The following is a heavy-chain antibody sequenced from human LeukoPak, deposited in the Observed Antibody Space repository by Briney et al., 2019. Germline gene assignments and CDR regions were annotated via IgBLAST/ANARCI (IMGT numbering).Heavy chain of an antibody. D-gene: IGHD3-22*01. CDR3: ARGPPSYYDSSGYQFWAEYFQH. Sequence: EASVKVSCKASGYTLTSYYMHWVRQAPGQGLEWMGIINPSGGSTSYAQKFQGRVTMTRDTSTSTVYMELSSLRSEDTAVYYCARGPPSYYDSSGYQFWAEYFQHWGQGTLVTVSS. CDR2: INPSGGST. CDR1: GYTLTSYY. J-gene: IGHJ1*01. V-gene: IGHV1-46*01.